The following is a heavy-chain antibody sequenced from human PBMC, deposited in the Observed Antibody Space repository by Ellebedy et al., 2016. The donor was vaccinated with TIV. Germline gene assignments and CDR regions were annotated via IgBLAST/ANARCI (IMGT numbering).Heavy chain of an antibody. CDR3: ARDPVGVGPAFDV. V-gene: IGHV3-23*01. CDR1: GLTFSSHA. Sequence: GESLKISCAASGLTFSSHALSWVRQAPGEGLEWVSSIPESVGNPYSADSVKGRFTISRDNSKETLFLQMNSLRAEDTAIYFRARDPVGVGPAFDVWGQGTMVTVSS. J-gene: IGHJ3*01. CDR2: IPESVGNP. D-gene: IGHD4-23*01.